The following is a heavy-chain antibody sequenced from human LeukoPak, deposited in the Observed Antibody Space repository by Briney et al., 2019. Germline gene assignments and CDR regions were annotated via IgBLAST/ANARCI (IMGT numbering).Heavy chain of an antibody. CDR2: VNSLGGVT. V-gene: IGHV1-46*01. CDR1: GYTFTNYY. D-gene: IGHD2-8*01. Sequence: GASVKVSCKTSGYTFTNYYLHWVRQGPGQGLEWMGTVNSLGGVTTYAQKFQDRLTVTRDTSTRTVYLDLTSLTPEDTAIYYCARGGNGAGTFDDAFDIWGQGTMVTFS. J-gene: IGHJ3*02. CDR3: ARGGNGAGTFDDAFDI.